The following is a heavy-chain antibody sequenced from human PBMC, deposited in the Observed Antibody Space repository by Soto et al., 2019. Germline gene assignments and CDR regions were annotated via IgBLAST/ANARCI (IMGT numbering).Heavy chain of an antibody. D-gene: IGHD2-21*02. J-gene: IGHJ6*02. Sequence: QVQLQESGPGLVKPSETLSLTCTVSGGSISRDYWSWIRQPPGKGLEWIGYMYNTGSTVYNPSFKSRVTISVDTSKNQFSLKLNSVTAADTAVYYCARDLWGYCGTDCYPLDVWGQGTTVTVSS. CDR2: MYNTGST. CDR3: ARDLWGYCGTDCYPLDV. V-gene: IGHV4-59*01. CDR1: GGSISRDY.